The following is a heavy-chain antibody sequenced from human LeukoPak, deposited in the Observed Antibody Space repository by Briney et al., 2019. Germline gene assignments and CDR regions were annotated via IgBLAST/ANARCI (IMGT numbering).Heavy chain of an antibody. CDR2: INHSGST. D-gene: IGHD3-3*01. V-gene: IGHV4-34*01. J-gene: IGHJ4*02. CDR1: GGSFSGYY. CDR3: ARGRGFWSAPLDY. Sequence: SETLSLTCAVYGGSFSGYYWGWIRQPPGKGLEWIGEINHSGSTNYDPSLKSRVTISVDTSKNQFSLKLSSVTAADTAVYYCARGRGFWSAPLDYWGQGTLVTVSS.